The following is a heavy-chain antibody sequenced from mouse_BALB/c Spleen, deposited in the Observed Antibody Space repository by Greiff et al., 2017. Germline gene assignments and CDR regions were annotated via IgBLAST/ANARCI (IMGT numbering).Heavy chain of an antibody. V-gene: IGHV5-4*02. J-gene: IGHJ4*01. D-gene: IGHD2-10*02. CDR1: GFTFSDYY. Sequence: EVNVVESGGGLVKPGGSLKLSCAASGFTFSDYYMYWVRQTPEKRLEWVATISDGGSYTYYPDSVKGRFTISRDNAKNNLYLQMSSLKSEDTAMYYCARGKYGNYYYAMDYWGQGTSVTVSS. CDR3: ARGKYGNYYYAMDY. CDR2: ISDGGSYT.